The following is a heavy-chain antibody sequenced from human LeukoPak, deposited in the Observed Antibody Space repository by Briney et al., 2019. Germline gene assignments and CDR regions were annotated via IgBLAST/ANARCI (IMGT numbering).Heavy chain of an antibody. Sequence: PGGSLRLSCAASGFTFSSYSMNWVRQAPGKGLEWVSAISGRGGVTYYADSVKGRFTISRDNSKNTLYLQMNSLRAEDTAVYYCAKDTAAAVAVPYWGQGTLVTVSS. J-gene: IGHJ4*02. D-gene: IGHD6-19*01. CDR2: ISGRGGVT. CDR3: AKDTAAAVAVPY. V-gene: IGHV3-23*01. CDR1: GFTFSSYS.